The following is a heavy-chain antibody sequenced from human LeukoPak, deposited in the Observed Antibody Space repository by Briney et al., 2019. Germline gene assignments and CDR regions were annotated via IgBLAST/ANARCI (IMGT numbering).Heavy chain of an antibody. CDR3: ARVECSSTTCYDDY. D-gene: IGHD2-2*01. Sequence: GASVKVSCKTSGYTFRSYAISWVRQAPGQGLERMGWINVYNGYTNYARNFQGRDTMTTDTSTSTAYMEVRSLRSDDTAVYYCARVECSSTTCYDDYWGQGTLVIVSS. V-gene: IGHV1-18*01. CDR1: GYTFRSYA. CDR2: INVYNGYT. J-gene: IGHJ4*02.